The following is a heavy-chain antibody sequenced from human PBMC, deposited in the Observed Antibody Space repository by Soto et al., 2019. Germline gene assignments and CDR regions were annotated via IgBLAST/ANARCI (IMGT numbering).Heavy chain of an antibody. J-gene: IGHJ6*03. Sequence: SETLSLTCTVSGGSISSGGYYWSWIRQHPGKGLEWIGYIDYSGSTYYNPSLKSRVTISVDTSKNQFSLKLSSVTAADTAVYYCARLGYCSSTSCHNYYYYYMDVWGKGTTVTVSS. CDR1: GGSISSGGYY. CDR3: ARLGYCSSTSCHNYYYYYMDV. D-gene: IGHD2-2*01. V-gene: IGHV4-31*03. CDR2: IDYSGST.